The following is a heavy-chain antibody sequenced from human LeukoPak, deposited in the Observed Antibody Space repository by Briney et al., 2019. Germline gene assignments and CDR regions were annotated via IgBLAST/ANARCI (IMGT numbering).Heavy chain of an antibody. J-gene: IGHJ4*02. D-gene: IGHD3-22*01. CDR1: GGSISSYF. CDR2: LYNSGIT. V-gene: IGHV4-59*08. Sequence: SETLSLTCTVPGGSISSYFWNWIRQRPGKGLEWIGCLYNSGITNYNLSLKSRVTISVDTSKNQFSLKLSSVTAADTAVYYCARRPYYDSSGYHHPGGGLYYFDYWGQGTLVTVSS. CDR3: ARRPYYDSSGYHHPGGGLYYFDY.